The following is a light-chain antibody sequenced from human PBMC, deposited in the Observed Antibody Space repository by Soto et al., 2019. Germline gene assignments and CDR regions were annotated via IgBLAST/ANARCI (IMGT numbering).Light chain of an antibody. CDR1: SSDVGGYNY. J-gene: IGLJ1*01. Sequence: QSALTQPPSASGSPGQSVTISCTGSSSDVGGYNYVSWYQHHPGKAPKLMIYEVDKRPSGVPDRFSGSKCGNTASLTVSGLQADDEADYYCSSHAAINVFGTGTKVTVL. CDR2: EVD. V-gene: IGLV2-8*01. CDR3: SSHAAINV.